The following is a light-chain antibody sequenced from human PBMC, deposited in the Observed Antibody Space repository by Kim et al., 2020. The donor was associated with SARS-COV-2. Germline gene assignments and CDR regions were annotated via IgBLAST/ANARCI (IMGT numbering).Light chain of an antibody. CDR1: SSNVGAGYD. V-gene: IGLV1-40*01. CDR3: QSYDSSLTVVV. CDR2: ANN. Sequence: QSVLTQPPSVSGAPGQRVTISCTGSSSNVGAGYDIHWYQQLPGTAPKLLIYANNNRPSGVPDRFSGSKSGTSASLAITGLQAEDEADYYCQSYDSSLTVVVFGGGTQLTV. J-gene: IGLJ2*01.